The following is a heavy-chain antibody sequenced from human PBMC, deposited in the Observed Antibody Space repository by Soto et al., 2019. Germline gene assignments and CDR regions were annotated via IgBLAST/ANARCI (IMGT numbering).Heavy chain of an antibody. CDR3: ARDGGGYSSSWYLGNYYYYGMDV. D-gene: IGHD6-13*01. CDR2: INPDNGNT. CDR1: GYTFTRSG. J-gene: IGHJ6*02. Sequence: ASVKVSCKASGYTFTRSGISWVRQAPGQGLEWLGWINPDNGNTNYAQHLQGRVSLTTDTSTSTAYMELSSLRSEDTAVYYCARDGGGYSSSWYLGNYYYYGMDVWGQGTTVTVSS. V-gene: IGHV1-18*01.